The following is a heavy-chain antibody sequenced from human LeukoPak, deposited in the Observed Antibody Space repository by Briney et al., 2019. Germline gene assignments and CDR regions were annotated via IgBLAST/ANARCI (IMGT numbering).Heavy chain of an antibody. CDR1: GYSISSGYY. CDR3: ARDRGRYSGYDV. CDR2: IYHSGST. V-gene: IGHV4-38-2*02. Sequence: PSETLSLTCTVSGYSISSGYYWGWIRQPPGKGLEWIGSIYHSGSTYYNPSLKSRVTISVDTSKNQFSLKLSPVTAADTAVYYCARDRGRYSGYDVWGQGTLVTVSS. J-gene: IGHJ4*02. D-gene: IGHD5-12*01.